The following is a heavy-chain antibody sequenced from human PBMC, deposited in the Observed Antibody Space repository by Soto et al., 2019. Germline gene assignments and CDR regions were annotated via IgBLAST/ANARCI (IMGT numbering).Heavy chain of an antibody. CDR3: ARVLTKSRGQQLVRGGYGMDV. J-gene: IGHJ6*02. Sequence: QVQLVESGGGVVQPGRSLRLSCAASGFTFSSYAMHWVRQAPGKGLEWVAVISYDGSNKYYADSVKGRFTISRDNSKNTLYLQMNSLRAEDTAVYYCARVLTKSRGQQLVRGGYGMDVWGQGTTVTVSS. V-gene: IGHV3-30-3*01. CDR2: ISYDGSNK. CDR1: GFTFSSYA. D-gene: IGHD6-13*01.